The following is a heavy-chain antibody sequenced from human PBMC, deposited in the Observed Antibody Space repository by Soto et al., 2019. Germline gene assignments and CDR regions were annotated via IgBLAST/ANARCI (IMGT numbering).Heavy chain of an antibody. D-gene: IGHD1-7*01. CDR1: SGSINSFY. Sequence: SETLSLTCTVSSGSINSFYWAWMRQPAGKGLEWIGRIHSSGTTNYNPSLGSRVTMSVDPSKNQFSLRLTSVTAADTAVYYCARGRIIGPRYSDYWGQGILVTVSS. V-gene: IGHV4-4*07. CDR3: ARGRIIGPRYSDY. CDR2: IHSSGTT. J-gene: IGHJ4*02.